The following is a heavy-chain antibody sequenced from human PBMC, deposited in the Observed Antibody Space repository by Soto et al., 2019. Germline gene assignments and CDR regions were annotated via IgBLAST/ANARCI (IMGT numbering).Heavy chain of an antibody. CDR3: ARPYSGSHPAALDI. CDR1: GFNFANFG. J-gene: IGHJ3*02. CDR2: ISYDGRNK. D-gene: IGHD1-26*01. V-gene: IGHV3-30*05. Sequence: GGSLRLSCVCSGFNFANFGIQWIRHSPGKGLEWVGLISYDGRNKYYADSVKGRFTISRENSKNSLYLQMNSLRLEDTAVYYCARPYSGSHPAALDIWGQGTTVTVSS.